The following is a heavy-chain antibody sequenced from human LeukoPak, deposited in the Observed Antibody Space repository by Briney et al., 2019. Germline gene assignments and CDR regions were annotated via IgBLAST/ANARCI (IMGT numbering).Heavy chain of an antibody. D-gene: IGHD3-10*01. CDR2: IGANSAI. CDR1: GFTFSDYS. V-gene: IGHV3-48*02. J-gene: IGHJ3*02. Sequence: GGSLRLSCAASGFTFSDYSMNWVRQAPGKGLEWVSYIGANSAIYYADSVKGRFTISRDNAKNSLSLQMNSLRDDDTAVYYCAREGYYGAFDIWGQGTMVTVSS. CDR3: AREGYYGAFDI.